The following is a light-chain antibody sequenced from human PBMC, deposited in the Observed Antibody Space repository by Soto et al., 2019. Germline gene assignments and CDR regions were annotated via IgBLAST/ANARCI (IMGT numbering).Light chain of an antibody. V-gene: IGKV4-1*01. CDR2: WAS. Sequence: DIVMTQSPDSLAVSLGERATINCKSSQSVLYSSNNKNYLAWYQQRPGQPPKLLIYWASTRESGVPDRFSGSESRTDFTLTITSLQAEDVAVYYCQQYESTPPTFGQGTKLEIK. J-gene: IGKJ2*01. CDR1: QSVLYSSNNKNY. CDR3: QQYESTPPT.